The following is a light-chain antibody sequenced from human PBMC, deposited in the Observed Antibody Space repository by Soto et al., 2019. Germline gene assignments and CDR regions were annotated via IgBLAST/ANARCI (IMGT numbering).Light chain of an antibody. V-gene: IGKV3-15*01. CDR1: QSVSSN. CDR3: QQYNQWPPWK. CDR2: GTS. J-gene: IGKJ1*01. Sequence: DIVMTQSPATLSVSPGERATLSCRASQSVSSNLAWYQQKPGQAPRLLIYGTSIRATGIPARFSGSGSGTEFTLTISDLQSEDFAVYYCQQYNQWPPWKCGQGNTGDIK.